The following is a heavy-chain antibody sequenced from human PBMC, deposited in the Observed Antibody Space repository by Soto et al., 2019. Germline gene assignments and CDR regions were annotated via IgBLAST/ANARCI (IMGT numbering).Heavy chain of an antibody. CDR2: IYYSGST. Sequence: SETLSLTCTVSGGSISSYYWSWIRQPPGKGLEWIGYIYYSGSTNYNPSLKSRVTISVDTSKNQFSLKLSSVTAADTAVYYCARRWVGSSGWPGDDAFDIWGQGTMVTVSS. D-gene: IGHD6-19*01. CDR3: ARRWVGSSGWPGDDAFDI. CDR1: GGSISSYY. J-gene: IGHJ3*02. V-gene: IGHV4-59*08.